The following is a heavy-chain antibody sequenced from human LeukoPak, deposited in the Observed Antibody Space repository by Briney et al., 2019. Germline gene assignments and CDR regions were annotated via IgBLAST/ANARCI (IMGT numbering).Heavy chain of an antibody. Sequence: GGSLRLSCAASGFTFSSYGMHWVRQAPGKGLEWVAVISYDGSNKYYADSVKGRFTISRDNSKNTLYLQMNSLRAEDTAVYYCAEGAGYSYGPLDYWGQGTLVTVSS. CDR3: AEGAGYSYGPLDY. CDR2: ISYDGSNK. D-gene: IGHD5-18*01. CDR1: GFTFSSYG. J-gene: IGHJ4*02. V-gene: IGHV3-30*18.